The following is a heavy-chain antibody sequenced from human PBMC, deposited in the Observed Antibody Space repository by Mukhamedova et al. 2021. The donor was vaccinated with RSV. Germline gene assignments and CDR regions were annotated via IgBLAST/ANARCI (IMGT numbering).Heavy chain of an antibody. J-gene: IGHJ5*02. CDR3: AREGGLRFLVNWFDP. Sequence: EGSQQYYADTVKGRFTVSRDNSKNTLYLQMNSLRAEDTAVYYCAREGGLRFLVNWFDPWGQGTLVTVSS. CDR2: EGSQQ. D-gene: IGHD3-3*01. V-gene: IGHV3-30*01.